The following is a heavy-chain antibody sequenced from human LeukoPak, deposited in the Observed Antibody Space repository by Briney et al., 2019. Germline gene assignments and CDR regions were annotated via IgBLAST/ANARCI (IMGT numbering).Heavy chain of an antibody. D-gene: IGHD2-21*02. CDR3: ARFLMVTAGDY. J-gene: IGHJ4*02. V-gene: IGHV3-74*01. CDR1: GFKFDNYA. Sequence: PGGSLRLSCAASGFKFDNYAMTWVRHAPGRGLEWVSRITGDGSGATYADSVEGRFTISRDNAKNTVYLQMNSLRDEDTAVYYCARFLMVTAGDYWGQGTPVTVSS. CDR2: ITGDGSGA.